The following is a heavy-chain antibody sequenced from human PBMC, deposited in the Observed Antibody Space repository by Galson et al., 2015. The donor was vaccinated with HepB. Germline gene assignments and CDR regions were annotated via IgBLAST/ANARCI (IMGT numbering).Heavy chain of an antibody. CDR1: GGSVSSSSSY. Sequence: ETLSLTCTVSGGSVSSSSSYWGWIRQPPGKGLEWIGSIYYVGSTYYNPSLRSRVTISVDTSKNQFSLKLTSVTAADTAAYYCARQYYGSGKMAMWGQGTMVTVSS. CDR3: ARQYYGSGKMAM. J-gene: IGHJ3*02. D-gene: IGHD3-10*01. V-gene: IGHV4-39*01. CDR2: IYYVGST.